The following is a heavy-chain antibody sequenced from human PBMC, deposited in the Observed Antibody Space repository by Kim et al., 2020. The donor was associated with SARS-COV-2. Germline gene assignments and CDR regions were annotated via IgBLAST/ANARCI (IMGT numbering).Heavy chain of an antibody. CDR3: ARASGSYIPFDY. CDR1: GFTFSSYA. CDR2: ISYDGSNK. D-gene: IGHD1-26*01. V-gene: IGHV3-30*04. Sequence: GGYLRLSCAASGFTFSSYAMHWVRQAPGKGLEWVAVISYDGSNKYYADSVKGRFTISRDNSKNTLYLQMNSLRAEDTAVYYCARASGSYIPFDYWGQGTLVTVSS. J-gene: IGHJ4*02.